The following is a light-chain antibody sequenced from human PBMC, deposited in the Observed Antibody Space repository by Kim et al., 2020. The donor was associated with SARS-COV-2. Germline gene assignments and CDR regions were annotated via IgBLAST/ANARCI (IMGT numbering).Light chain of an antibody. Sequence: ISSSLAWYQQKPGEAPKLLLYAASRLESGIPSRFSGGGSGTDYSLTISSLQPGDFADYYCQQYYDYPSSFGQGTKVDIK. CDR2: AAS. CDR3: QQYYDYPSS. V-gene: IGKV1-NL1*01. CDR1: ISSS. J-gene: IGKJ2*01.